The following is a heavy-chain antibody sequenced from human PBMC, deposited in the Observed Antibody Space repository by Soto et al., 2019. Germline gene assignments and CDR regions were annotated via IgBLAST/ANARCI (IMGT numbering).Heavy chain of an antibody. CDR1: GFTFSSYA. CDR3: AKVHQPYRIAARHFDY. Sequence: GGFLRLSCAASGFTFSSYAMHWVRQAPGKGLEYVAVITYDGSNKYYADSVKGRFTISRDNSKNTLYLQMNSLRAEDTAVYYCAKVHQPYRIAARHFDYWGQGTLVTVSS. J-gene: IGHJ4*02. CDR2: ITYDGSNK. D-gene: IGHD6-6*01. V-gene: IGHV3-30*04.